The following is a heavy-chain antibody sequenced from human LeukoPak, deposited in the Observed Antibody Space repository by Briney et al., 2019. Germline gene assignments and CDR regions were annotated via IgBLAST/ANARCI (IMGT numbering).Heavy chain of an antibody. CDR3: AKDRLTIDAFDI. CDR2: LDIGGSST. J-gene: IGHJ3*02. V-gene: IGHV3-23*05. Sequence: GGSLRLSSAASGFTFSGYAMSWVRQAPGKGLEWVSALDIGGSSTYYADSVKGRFTISRDNSKSTLYLQMNSLRAEDTALYYCAKDRLTIDAFDIWGQGTMVTVSS. D-gene: IGHD4/OR15-4a*01. CDR1: GFTFSGYA.